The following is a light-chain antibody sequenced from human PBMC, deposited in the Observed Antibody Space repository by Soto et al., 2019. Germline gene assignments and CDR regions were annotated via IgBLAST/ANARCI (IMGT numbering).Light chain of an antibody. CDR2: EVN. CDR3: SAYGGSTDFVL. J-gene: IGLJ2*01. V-gene: IGLV2-8*01. CDR1: SSDVGGSKY. Sequence: QSALTQPPSASGSPGQSVTISCTGSSSDVGGSKYVSWYRQYPGKAPKLMIYEVNKRPAGVPDRLSGSKFGNTASLTVSGLQAEDEADYYCSAYGGSTDFVLFGGGTKLTVL.